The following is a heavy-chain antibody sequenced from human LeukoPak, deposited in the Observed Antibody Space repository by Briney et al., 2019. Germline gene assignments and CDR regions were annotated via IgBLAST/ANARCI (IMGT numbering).Heavy chain of an antibody. V-gene: IGHV4-39*01. CDR2: IYYSGST. J-gene: IGHJ4*02. CDR1: GFTVRSNY. Sequence: GSLRLSCAASGFTVRSNYMSWVRQPPGKGLEWIGSIYYSGSTYYNPSLKSRVTISVDTSKNQFSLKLSSVTAADTAVYYCATNLLRGVDYWGQGTLVTVSS. D-gene: IGHD3-10*01. CDR3: ATNLLRGVDY.